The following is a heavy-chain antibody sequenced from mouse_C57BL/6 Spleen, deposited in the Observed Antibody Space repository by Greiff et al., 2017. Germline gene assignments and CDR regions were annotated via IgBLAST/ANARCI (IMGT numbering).Heavy chain of an antibody. D-gene: IGHD1-1*01. CDR3: ASFTTVVADYAMDY. CDR1: GFSLTSYA. Sequence: VQRVESGPGLVAPSQSLSITCTVSGFSLTSYAISWVRQPPGKGLEWLGVIWTGGGTNYNSALKSRLSISKDNSKSQVFLKMNSLQTDDTARYYCASFTTVVADYAMDYWGQGTSVTVSS. CDR2: IWTGGGT. V-gene: IGHV2-9-1*01. J-gene: IGHJ4*01.